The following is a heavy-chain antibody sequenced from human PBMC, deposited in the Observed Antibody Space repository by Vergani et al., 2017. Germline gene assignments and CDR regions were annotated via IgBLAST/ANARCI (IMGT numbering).Heavy chain of an antibody. D-gene: IGHD2-21*02. Sequence: QVQLVESGGGVVQPGGSLRLSCAASRFTFSSFAMHWVRQAPGKGLEWLAFIRYDGSKKYYADSVKGRFTISRDNSKNPLSLQMNSLSAEDTAVYYCAKDLTAGAYGMAVWGQATTVTVSS. CDR3: AKDLTAGAYGMAV. V-gene: IGHV3-30*02. J-gene: IGHJ6*02. CDR2: IRYDGSKK. CDR1: RFTFSSFA.